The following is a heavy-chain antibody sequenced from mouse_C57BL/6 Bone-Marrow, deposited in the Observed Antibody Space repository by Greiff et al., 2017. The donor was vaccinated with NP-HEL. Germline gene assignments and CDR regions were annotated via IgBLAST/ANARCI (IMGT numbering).Heavy chain of an antibody. V-gene: IGHV1-53*01. J-gene: IGHJ2*01. Sequence: VQLQQPGTELVKPGASVKLSCKASGYTFTSYWMHWVKQRPGHGLEWIGNINPSNGGTNYNEKFKSKATLTVDKSSSTAYMQLSSLTSEDSAVYYCARLAYYSNYYFDYWGQGTTLTVSS. CDR3: ARLAYYSNYYFDY. D-gene: IGHD2-5*01. CDR2: INPSNGGT. CDR1: GYTFTSYW.